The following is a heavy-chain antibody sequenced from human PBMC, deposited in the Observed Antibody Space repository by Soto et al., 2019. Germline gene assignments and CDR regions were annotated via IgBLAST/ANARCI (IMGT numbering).Heavy chain of an antibody. CDR1: GFTFSSYX. J-gene: IGHJ5*02. CDR3: ARDRNVLRFLEWYPNWFDP. Sequence: GGSLRLSCAASGFTFSSYXMXXVXQAPGKGLVWVSRINSDGSSTNYADSVKGRFTNSRDNAKNKLYLQMNSLRAEDTAVYYCARDRNVLRFLEWYPNWFDPWGQGTLVTVSS. CDR2: INSDGSST. V-gene: IGHV3-74*01. D-gene: IGHD3-3*01.